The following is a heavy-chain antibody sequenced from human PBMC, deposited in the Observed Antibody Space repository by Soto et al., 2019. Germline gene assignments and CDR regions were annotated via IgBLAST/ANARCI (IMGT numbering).Heavy chain of an antibody. CDR3: ARDPDSSGSPYYYYGMDV. D-gene: IGHD3-22*01. J-gene: IGHJ6*02. Sequence: GASVKVSCKASGGTFSSYTISWVRQAPGQGLEWMGRIIPILGIANYAQKFQGRVTITADKSTSTAYMELSSLRSEDTAVYYCARDPDSSGSPYYYYGMDVWGQGTTVTVSS. CDR2: IIPILGIA. V-gene: IGHV1-69*04. CDR1: GGTFSSYT.